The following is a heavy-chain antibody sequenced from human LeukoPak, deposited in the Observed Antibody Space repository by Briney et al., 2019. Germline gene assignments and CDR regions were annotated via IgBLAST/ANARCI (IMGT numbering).Heavy chain of an antibody. CDR3: ARPGGVLRLYYFDY. J-gene: IGHJ4*02. CDR1: GFTFSSYS. V-gene: IGHV3-48*01. CDR2: ISGGGSTI. Sequence: PGGSLILSCAASGFTFSSYSMNWVRQAPGKGLEWVSYISGGGSTIYYADSVKGRFTISRDNVKNSLYLQMNSLRADDTAVYYCARPGGVLRLYYFDYWGQGTLVTVSS. D-gene: IGHD2-8*02.